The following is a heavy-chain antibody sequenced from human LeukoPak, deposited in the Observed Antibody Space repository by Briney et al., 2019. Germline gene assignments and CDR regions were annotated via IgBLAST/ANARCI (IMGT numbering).Heavy chain of an antibody. CDR3: ARDIAAAGTEG. CDR1: GGSISSYY. V-gene: IGHV4-59*12. J-gene: IGHJ4*02. D-gene: IGHD6-13*01. CDR2: IYYSGST. Sequence: SETLSPTCTVSGGSISSYYWSWIRQPPGKGLEWIGYIYYSGSTNYNPSLKSRVTISVDTSKNQFSLKLSSVTAADTAVYYCARDIAAAGTEGWGQGTLVTVSS.